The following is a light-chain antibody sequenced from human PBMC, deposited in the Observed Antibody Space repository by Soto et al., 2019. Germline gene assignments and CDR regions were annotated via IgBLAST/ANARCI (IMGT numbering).Light chain of an antibody. CDR2: WAS. CDR3: QQYYPPWT. V-gene: IGKV4-1*01. Sequence: DIVMTQSPDSLAVSLGERATINCKSSQSVLYSSNNKNYLAWYQQKPGQPPKLLIYWASTRESGVPDRFSGSGSGTDFTLTISSLQAEDVAVYSCQQYYPPWTFGQGTKVEIK. CDR1: QSVLYSSNNKNY. J-gene: IGKJ1*01.